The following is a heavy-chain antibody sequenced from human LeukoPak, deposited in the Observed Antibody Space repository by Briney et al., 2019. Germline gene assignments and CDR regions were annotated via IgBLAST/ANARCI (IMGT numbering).Heavy chain of an antibody. CDR3: TRDFGWQQLDY. V-gene: IGHV3-7*01. CDR1: GFTFSSAW. J-gene: IGHJ4*02. Sequence: GGSLRLSCAASGFTFSSAWMTWVRQAPGKGPEWEANINPDGSVTYYVASVKGRFTISRDNAKNSLYLQMNSLRADDTAVYYCTRDFGWQQLDYWGQGALVTVSS. CDR2: INPDGSVT. D-gene: IGHD5-24*01.